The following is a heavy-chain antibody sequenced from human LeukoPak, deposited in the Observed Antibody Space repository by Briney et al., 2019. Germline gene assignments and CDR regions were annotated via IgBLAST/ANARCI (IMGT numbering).Heavy chain of an antibody. V-gene: IGHV1-69*13. D-gene: IGHD1-20*01. J-gene: IGHJ3*02. CDR2: IIPIFATA. CDR3: VRDSLSITKTAAGDTFEI. CDR1: GGTFSTFA. Sequence: ASVKVSCKACGGTFSTFAISWVRQAPGQGLEWMGGIIPIFATANHAEKFQGRVTITADQSTSTAYMELSSLRSEDTAVYYCVRDSLSITKTAAGDTFEIWGQGTMVTVSS.